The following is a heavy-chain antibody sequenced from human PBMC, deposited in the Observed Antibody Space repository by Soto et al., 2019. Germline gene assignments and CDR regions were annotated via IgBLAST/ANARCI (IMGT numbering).Heavy chain of an antibody. CDR3: ARDRDYSNTDADIDY. CDR1: GYNFNKYG. J-gene: IGHJ4*02. Sequence: QVQLVQSGAEVRRPGAAVRISCKTSGYNFNKYGIIWVRQVPGQGLEWMGWISGYNGYTKYAQSLRDRLTLSTDTSTNTAYLELRSLGSGDTAFYFCARDRDYSNTDADIDYWGQGTLVTVSS. D-gene: IGHD3-16*01. CDR2: ISGYNGYT. V-gene: IGHV1-18*01.